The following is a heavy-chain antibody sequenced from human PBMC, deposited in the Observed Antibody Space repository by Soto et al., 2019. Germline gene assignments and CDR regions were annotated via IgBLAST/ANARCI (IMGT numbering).Heavy chain of an antibody. J-gene: IGHJ5*02. CDR1: GGSISSGGYY. CDR3: AREEGGGYDHRWFDP. D-gene: IGHD5-12*01. Sequence: QVQLQESGPGLVKPSQTLSLTCTVSGGSISSGGYYWSWIRQHPGKGLEWIGYIYDSGNTYYNPFLQRRVTISVDTSKNQISLKLSSVTAADTAVYYCAREEGGGYDHRWFDPWGQGTLVTVSS. CDR2: IYDSGNT. V-gene: IGHV4-31*03.